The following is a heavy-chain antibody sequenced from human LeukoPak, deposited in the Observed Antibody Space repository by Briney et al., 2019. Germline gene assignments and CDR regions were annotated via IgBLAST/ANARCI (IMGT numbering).Heavy chain of an antibody. CDR1: GFTFSSYA. D-gene: IGHD3-10*01. CDR2: ISGSGGST. CDR3: ASYYYGSGSYFDYFDY. J-gene: IGHJ4*02. Sequence: GGSLRLSCAASGFTFSSYAMSWVRQAPGKGLEWVSAISGSGGSTYYADSVKGRFTISRDNSKNTLYLPMNSLRAEDTAVYYCASYYYGSGSYFDYFDYWGQGTLVTVSS. V-gene: IGHV3-23*01.